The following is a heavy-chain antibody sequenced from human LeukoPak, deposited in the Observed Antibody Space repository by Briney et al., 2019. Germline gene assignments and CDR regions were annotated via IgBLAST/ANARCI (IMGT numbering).Heavy chain of an antibody. Sequence: KPSETLSLTCAVYGGSFSGYYWSWIRQPPGKGLEWIGEINHSGGTNYNPPLKCRFTISVATSNNQFSLKLSSVTAADTAVYHCARVGIARGYFDYWGQGTPVTVSS. CDR1: GGSFSGYY. V-gene: IGHV4-34*01. J-gene: IGHJ4*03. CDR3: ARVGIARGYFDY. D-gene: IGHD6-13*01. CDR2: INHSGGT.